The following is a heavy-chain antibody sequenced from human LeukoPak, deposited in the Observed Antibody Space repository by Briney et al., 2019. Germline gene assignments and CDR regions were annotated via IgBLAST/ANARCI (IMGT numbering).Heavy chain of an antibody. J-gene: IGHJ2*01. CDR2: ITSGGSTI. CDR3: ARDLQVASCGDDCYPHWYFDL. V-gene: IGHV3-11*01. CDR1: GFTFSDHY. D-gene: IGHD2-21*02. Sequence: PGGSLRLSCAASGFTFSDHYMSWIRQAPGRGLEWVSYITSGGSTICYADSVKGRFTISRDNTKNSLYLQMSSLRAEDTAVYYCARDLQVASCGDDCYPHWYFDLWGRGTLVTVSS.